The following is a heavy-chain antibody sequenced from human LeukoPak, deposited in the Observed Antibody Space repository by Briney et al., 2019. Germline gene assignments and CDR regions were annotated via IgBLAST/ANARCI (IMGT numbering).Heavy chain of an antibody. J-gene: IGHJ4*02. Sequence: PGGSLRLSCAASGFTFSSYAMSWVRQAPGKGLEWVSAISGSGGSTYYADSVKGRFTISRDNSKNTLYLQMNSLRAEDTAVYYCAITFGGVIAMGLDYWGQGTQVTVSS. CDR2: ISGSGGST. CDR1: GFTFSSYA. D-gene: IGHD3-16*02. CDR3: AITFGGVIAMGLDY. V-gene: IGHV3-23*01.